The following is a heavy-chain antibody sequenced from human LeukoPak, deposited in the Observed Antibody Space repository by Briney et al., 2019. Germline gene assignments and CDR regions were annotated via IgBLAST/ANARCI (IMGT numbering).Heavy chain of an antibody. V-gene: IGHV3-23*01. J-gene: IGHJ6*03. CDR1: GFTFSNYA. D-gene: IGHD1-1*01. CDR2: ISGSGGST. Sequence: GGSLRLSCAASGFTFSNYAMSWVRQAPGKGLEWVSAISGSGGSTYYADSVKGRFTISRDNSKNTPYLQMSSLRAEDTAVYYCAKGTQLEIYYLYHYMDVWGKGTTVTVSS. CDR3: AKGTQLEIYYLYHYMDV.